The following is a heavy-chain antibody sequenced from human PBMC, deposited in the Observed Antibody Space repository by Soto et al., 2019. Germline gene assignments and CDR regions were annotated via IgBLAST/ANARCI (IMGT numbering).Heavy chain of an antibody. D-gene: IGHD2-21*01. CDR1: GGSISTGAYY. CDR3: ARQSRYLNWFDP. J-gene: IGHJ5*02. CDR2: IYYSGST. Sequence: SETLSLTCTVSGGSISTGAYYWSWIRQHPGKGLEWIGYIYYSGSTYYNPSLKSRVTISVDTSKKQFSLKLSSVTAADTAVYYCARQSRYLNWFDPWGQGTLVTVPQ. V-gene: IGHV4-31*03.